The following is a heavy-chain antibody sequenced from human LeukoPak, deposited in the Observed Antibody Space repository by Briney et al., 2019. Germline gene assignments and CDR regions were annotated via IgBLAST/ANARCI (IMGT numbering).Heavy chain of an antibody. CDR3: AKDLWQWLALHDY. D-gene: IGHD6-19*01. CDR2: ISGSGGST. CDR1: GFTFSSYA. V-gene: IGHV3-23*01. Sequence: GGSLRLSCAASGFTFSSYAMSWVRQAPGKGLEWVSAISGSGGSTYYADSVKGRFTISRDNSKNTLYQQMNSLRAEDTAVYYCAKDLWQWLALHDYWGQGTLVTVSS. J-gene: IGHJ4*02.